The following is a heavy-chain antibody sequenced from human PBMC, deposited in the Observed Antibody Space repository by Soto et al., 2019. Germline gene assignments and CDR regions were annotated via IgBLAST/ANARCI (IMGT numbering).Heavy chain of an antibody. CDR2: ISGSGGST. J-gene: IGHJ6*02. D-gene: IGHD3-10*01. CDR3: AKDHPLGFGEIFSQDYYYYYGMDV. Sequence: GGSLRLSCAASGFTFSSYAMSWVRQAPGKGLEWVSAISGSGGSTYYADSVKGRFTISRDNSKNTLYLQMNSLRAEDTAVYYCAKDHPLGFGEIFSQDYYYYYGMDVWGQGTTVTVSS. CDR1: GFTFSSYA. V-gene: IGHV3-23*01.